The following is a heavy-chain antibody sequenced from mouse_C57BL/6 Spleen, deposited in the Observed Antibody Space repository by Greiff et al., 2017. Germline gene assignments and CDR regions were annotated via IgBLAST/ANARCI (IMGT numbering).Heavy chain of an antibody. CDR2: LLPGSGST. Sequence: VQLQQSGAELMKPGASVKLSCKTTGYTFTGYWIEWVKQRPGHGLEWIGELLPGSGSTNYNEKFKGKATFTADTSSNTAYMQLSSLTTEDSAIYYCAMITTVVARYFDVLGTGTTVTVSS. CDR3: AMITTVVARYFDV. CDR1: GYTFTGYW. D-gene: IGHD1-1*01. J-gene: IGHJ1*03. V-gene: IGHV1-9*01.